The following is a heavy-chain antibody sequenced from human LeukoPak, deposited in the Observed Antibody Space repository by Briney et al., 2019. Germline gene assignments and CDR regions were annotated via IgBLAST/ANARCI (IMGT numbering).Heavy chain of an antibody. J-gene: IGHJ6*03. Sequence: GGSLRLSCAASGFTFSSYWMSWVRQAPGKGLEWVANIKQDGSEKYYVDSVKGRFTISRDSAKNSLYLQMNSLRAEDTAVYYCARDTLYGSGSYYTVKYYYYMDVWGKGTTVTVSS. CDR1: GFTFSSYW. V-gene: IGHV3-7*01. CDR3: ARDTLYGSGSYYTVKYYYYMDV. CDR2: IKQDGSEK. D-gene: IGHD3-10*01.